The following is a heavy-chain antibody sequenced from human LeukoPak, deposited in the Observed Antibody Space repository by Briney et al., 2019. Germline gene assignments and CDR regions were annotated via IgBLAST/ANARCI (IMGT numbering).Heavy chain of an antibody. V-gene: IGHV6-1*01. CDR3: ARVTAPEIIAVVGYFDY. J-gene: IGHJ4*02. CDR1: GDSVSSYSAA. D-gene: IGHD6-19*01. Sequence: SQTLSLTCAISGDSVSSYSAAWNWIRQSPSRGLEWLGRTYYRSKWYNDYAVSVKSRITINPDTSKNQFSLQLNSVTPEDTAVYYCARVTAPEIIAVVGYFDYWGQGTLVTVSS. CDR2: TYYRSKWYN.